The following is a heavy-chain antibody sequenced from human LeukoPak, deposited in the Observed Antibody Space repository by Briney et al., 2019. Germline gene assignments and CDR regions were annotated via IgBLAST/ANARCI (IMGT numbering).Heavy chain of an antibody. D-gene: IGHD2-8*01. CDR1: GYTFTSYG. J-gene: IGHJ6*02. V-gene: IGHV1-18*01. Sequence: GASVKVSCKASGYTFTSYGISWVRQAPGQGLEWMGWISAYNGNTNYAQKLQGRVNMTTDTSTSTAYMELRSLRSDDTAVYYCARDGVAWSSRYGMDVWGQGTTVTVSS. CDR2: ISAYNGNT. CDR3: ARDGVAWSSRYGMDV.